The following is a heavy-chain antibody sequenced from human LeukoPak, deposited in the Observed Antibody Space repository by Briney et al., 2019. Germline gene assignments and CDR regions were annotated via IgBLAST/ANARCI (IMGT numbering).Heavy chain of an antibody. Sequence: SETLSLTCTVSGGSISSYYWSWIRQPAGKGLEWIGRIYTSGSTNYNPSLKSRVTISVDTSKNQFSLKLSSVTAADTAVYYCARYNSAAGTLDYWGQGTLVTVSS. D-gene: IGHD6-13*01. CDR3: ARYNSAAGTLDY. CDR2: IYTSGST. J-gene: IGHJ4*02. CDR1: GGSISSYY. V-gene: IGHV4-4*07.